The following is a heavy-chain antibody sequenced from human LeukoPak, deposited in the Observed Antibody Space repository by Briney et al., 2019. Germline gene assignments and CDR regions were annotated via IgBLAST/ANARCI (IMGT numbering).Heavy chain of an antibody. CDR1: GYTFTNYW. D-gene: IGHD1-26*01. V-gene: IGHV5-51*01. CDR2: IYPGDSDT. CDR3: ARRAEWELNLYYFDY. J-gene: IGHJ4*02. Sequence: GESLKISCKGSGYTFTNYWIGWVRQMPGKGLEWMGIIYPGDSDTRYSPSFQGQVTISADKSISTAYLQWSSLKASDTAMYYCARRAEWELNLYYFDYWGQGTLVTVSS.